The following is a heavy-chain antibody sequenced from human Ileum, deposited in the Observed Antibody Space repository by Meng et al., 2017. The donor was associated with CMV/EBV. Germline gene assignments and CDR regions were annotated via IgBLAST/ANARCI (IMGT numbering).Heavy chain of an antibody. J-gene: IGHJ4*02. Sequence: VHHAQSGSGGKKPGASVKVSCKASGYTFTDYYMHWVRQAPGQGLEWMGWIKPHSGDTKYEKKFQGRVTMTSDTSISTFYMELTRLTPDDTAIYYCAREIIMAARAFGYWGQGTLVTVSS. CDR1: GYTFTDYY. V-gene: IGHV1-2*02. CDR3: AREIIMAARAFGY. CDR2: IKPHSGDT. D-gene: IGHD5-12*01.